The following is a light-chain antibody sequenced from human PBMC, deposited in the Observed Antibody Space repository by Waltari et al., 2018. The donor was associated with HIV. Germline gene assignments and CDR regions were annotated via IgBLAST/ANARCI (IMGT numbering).Light chain of an antibody. J-gene: IGLJ3*02. CDR1: SSNIGSNY. V-gene: IGLV1-47*01. CDR3: AAWDDSLSAWV. CDR2: KNN. Sequence: QSVLTQPPSASGTPGQRVTISCSGRSSNIGSNYVYWYQQVSGTAPKPLMYKNNQRPSGVPDRFSGSKSGTSVSLAISGLRSEDEAHYHCAAWDDSLSAWVFGGGTKLTVL.